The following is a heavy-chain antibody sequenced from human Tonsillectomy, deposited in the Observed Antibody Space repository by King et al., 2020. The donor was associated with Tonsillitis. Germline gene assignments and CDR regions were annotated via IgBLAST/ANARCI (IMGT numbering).Heavy chain of an antibody. D-gene: IGHD3-22*01. Sequence: VQLVESGVGVVQPGRSLRLSCAASGFTFSNYGMHWVRQAPGKGLEWVAVMSYDGSNKYYADSVKGRFTISRDNSKNTLYLQMNSLRAEDTAVYYCAKEASYAGSAYYNLIDYWGQGTLVTVSS. CDR2: MSYDGSNK. J-gene: IGHJ4*02. V-gene: IGHV3-30*18. CDR3: AKEASYAGSAYYNLIDY. CDR1: GFTFSNYG.